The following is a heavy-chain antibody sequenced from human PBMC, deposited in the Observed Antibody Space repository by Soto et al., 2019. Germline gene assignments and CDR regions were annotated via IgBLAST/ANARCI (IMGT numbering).Heavy chain of an antibody. Sequence: GGSLRLSCAASGFTFSNAWMSWVRQAPGKGLEWVGRIKSKTDGGTTDYAAPVKGRFTISRDDSKNTLYLQMNSLKTEDTAVYYCTTTILRYSRYYYYGMDVWGQGTTVTVSS. D-gene: IGHD3-9*01. J-gene: IGHJ6*02. CDR3: TTTILRYSRYYYYGMDV. V-gene: IGHV3-15*01. CDR2: IKSKTDGGTT. CDR1: GFTFSNAW.